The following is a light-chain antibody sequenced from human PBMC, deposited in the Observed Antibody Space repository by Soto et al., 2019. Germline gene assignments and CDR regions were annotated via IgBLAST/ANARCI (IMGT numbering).Light chain of an antibody. V-gene: IGKV3-20*01. CDR1: QSVSSY. Sequence: EIVLTQSPATLSLSPGERATLSCRASQSVSSYLAWYQQKPGQAPRLLINAASRRATGIPDRFSGSGSGMDFTLTISSLEPEDFAVYYCQQSGDSQWTFGQGTKVDIK. CDR3: QQSGDSQWT. CDR2: AAS. J-gene: IGKJ1*01.